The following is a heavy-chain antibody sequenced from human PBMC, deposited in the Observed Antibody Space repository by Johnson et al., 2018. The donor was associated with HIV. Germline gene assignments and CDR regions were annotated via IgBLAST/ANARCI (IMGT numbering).Heavy chain of an antibody. J-gene: IGHJ3*02. Sequence: QMQLVESGGGVVQPGGSLRLSCAASGFTFSSYGMHWVRQAPGKGLEWVAFIRYDGSNKYYADYVKGRFTISRDNYKNTLYVQMNSLRAEDTAVYYCAKSAASAGGDDAFDIWGQVTMVTVSS. D-gene: IGHD3-16*01. V-gene: IGHV3-30*02. CDR1: GFTFSSYG. CDR3: AKSAASAGGDDAFDI. CDR2: IRYDGSNK.